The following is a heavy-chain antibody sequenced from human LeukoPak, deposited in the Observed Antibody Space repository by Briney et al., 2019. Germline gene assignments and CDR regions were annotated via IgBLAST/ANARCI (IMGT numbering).Heavy chain of an antibody. V-gene: IGHV4-39*01. J-gene: IGHJ6*03. Sequence: SETLSLTCTVSGGSISSSSYYRGWIRQPPGKGLEWIVSIYYSGSTYYNPSLKSRVTISVDTSKNQFSLKLSSVTAADTAVYYCARQVERSQQWLVMYYYYYMDVWGKGTTVTVSS. D-gene: IGHD6-19*01. CDR2: IYYSGST. CDR1: GGSISSSSYY. CDR3: ARQVERSQQWLVMYYYYYMDV.